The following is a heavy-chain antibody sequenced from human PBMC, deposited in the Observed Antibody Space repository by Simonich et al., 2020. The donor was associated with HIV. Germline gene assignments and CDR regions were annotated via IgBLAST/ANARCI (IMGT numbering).Heavy chain of an antibody. CDR2: ISGSGGST. V-gene: IGHV3-23*01. CDR3: AKDRYYNFWSGYYDY. CDR1: GFTFSSYA. Sequence: EVQLLESGGGLVQPGGSLRLSCAASGFTFSSYAMSWVRQAPGRGWEWVSSISGSGGSTYYANSVKGRFTISRDNSKNTLYLQMNSLRAEDTAVYYCAKDRYYNFWSGYYDYWGQGTLVTVSS. D-gene: IGHD3-3*01. J-gene: IGHJ4*02.